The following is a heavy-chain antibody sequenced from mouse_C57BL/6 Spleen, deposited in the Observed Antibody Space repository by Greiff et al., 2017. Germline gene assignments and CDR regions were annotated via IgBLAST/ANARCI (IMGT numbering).Heavy chain of an antibody. V-gene: IGHV1-7*01. Sequence: QVQLQQSGAELAKPGASVKLSCKASGYTFTSYWMHWVKQRPGQGLEWIGYINPSSGYTKYNQKFKDKATLTADKSPSTAYMQLSSLTYEDSAVYYCARWLTETGVECRGQGTTVTVSS. CDR2: INPSSGYT. J-gene: IGHJ2*01. CDR3: ARWLTETGVEC. CDR1: GYTFTSYW. D-gene: IGHD1-3*01.